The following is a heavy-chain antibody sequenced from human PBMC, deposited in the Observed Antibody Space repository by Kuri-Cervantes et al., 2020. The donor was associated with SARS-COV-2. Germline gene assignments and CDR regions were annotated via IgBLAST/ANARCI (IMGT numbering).Heavy chain of an antibody. CDR3: ARGRGPGDFWSGLNWFDP. CDR2: IYSSGST. CDR1: GFTVSSNY. V-gene: IGHV3-53*01. Sequence: GSLRLSCAASGFTVSSNYMSWVRQAPGKGLEWVSVIYSSGSTNYADSVKGRFTISRDNFKNTLYLQMSSLRAEDTAVYYCARGRGPGDFWSGLNWFDPWGQGTLVTVSS. D-gene: IGHD3-3*01. J-gene: IGHJ5*02.